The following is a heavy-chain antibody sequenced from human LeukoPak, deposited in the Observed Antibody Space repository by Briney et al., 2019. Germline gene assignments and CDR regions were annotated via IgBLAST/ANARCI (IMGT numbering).Heavy chain of an antibody. CDR3: ARHVISGYDPYYFDY. J-gene: IGHJ4*02. CDR1: GYSISSGYY. CDR2: IYHSGST. V-gene: IGHV4-38-2*02. Sequence: SETLSLTCTVSGYSISSGYYWGWIRQPPGKGLGWIGSIYHSGSTYYNPSLKSRVTISVDTSKNQFSLKLSSVTAADAAVYYCARHVISGYDPYYFDYWGQGTLVTVSS. D-gene: IGHD5-12*01.